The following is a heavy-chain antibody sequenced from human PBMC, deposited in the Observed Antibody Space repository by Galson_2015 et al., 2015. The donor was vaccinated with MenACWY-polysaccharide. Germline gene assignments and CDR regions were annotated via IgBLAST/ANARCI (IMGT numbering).Heavy chain of an antibody. Sequence: SVKVSCKASEYTFTNFYIHWVRQAPGQGLEWMGQISPTDGTTTYAQKFQGRVTVTRDTSPSTVYMELSSLRSEDSAVFYCARLSDILTGYSHEGADIWGQGTMVTVSS. CDR2: ISPTDGTT. CDR1: EYTFTNFY. D-gene: IGHD3-9*01. CDR3: ARLSDILTGYSHEGADI. J-gene: IGHJ3*02. V-gene: IGHV1-46*01.